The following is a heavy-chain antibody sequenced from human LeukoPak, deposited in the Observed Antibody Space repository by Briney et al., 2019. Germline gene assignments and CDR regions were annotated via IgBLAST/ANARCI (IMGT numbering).Heavy chain of an antibody. Sequence: PSETLSLTCTVSGGSISSSSYYWGWIRQPPGKGLEWIGSIYYSGSTYYNPSFKSRVTISVDTSKNQFSLKLSSVTAADTAVYYCARLSSSGHFQHWGQGTLVTVSS. CDR2: IYYSGST. D-gene: IGHD6-6*01. CDR3: ARLSSSGHFQH. CDR1: GGSISSSSYY. V-gene: IGHV4-39*01. J-gene: IGHJ1*01.